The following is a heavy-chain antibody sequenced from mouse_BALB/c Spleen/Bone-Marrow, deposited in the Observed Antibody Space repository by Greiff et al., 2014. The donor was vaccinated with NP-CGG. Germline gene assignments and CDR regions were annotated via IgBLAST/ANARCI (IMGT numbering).Heavy chain of an antibody. CDR2: INPYNDGT. CDR3: ARWRYPYAMDY. V-gene: IGHV1-14*01. D-gene: IGHD5-1-1*01. CDR1: GYTFTSYA. Sequence: EVQLQQSGPELVKPGASVKMSCKASGYTFTSYAMHWVKQKPGQGLEWIGYINPYNDGTKYNEKFKGKATLTSDKSSSTAYMELSSLTSEDSAVYYCARWRYPYAMDYWGQGISVTVSS. J-gene: IGHJ4*01.